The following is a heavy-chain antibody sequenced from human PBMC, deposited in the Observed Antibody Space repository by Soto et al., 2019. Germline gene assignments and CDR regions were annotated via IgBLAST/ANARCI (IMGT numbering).Heavy chain of an antibody. V-gene: IGHV4-39*01. D-gene: IGHD6-19*01. CDR1: GGSISSTGYY. CDR2: VYYSGST. CDR3: TRHGGSGWYAANWLDP. J-gene: IGHJ5*02. Sequence: QLQLQESGPGLVKPSETLSLTCTVSGGSISSTGYYWGWIRQPPGKGLEWIGDVYYSGSTSYNPSLKSRVTISVDTSTNQVSLKLSSVTAADAAVYYCTRHGGSGWYAANWLDPWGQETLVTVSS.